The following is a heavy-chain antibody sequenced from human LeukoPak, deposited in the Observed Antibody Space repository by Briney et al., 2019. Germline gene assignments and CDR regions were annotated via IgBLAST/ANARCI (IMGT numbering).Heavy chain of an antibody. CDR1: GGSISSGGYY. V-gene: IGHV4-30-2*01. CDR3: ARGNFWSSGWPYFDY. J-gene: IGHJ4*02. CDR2: IYHSGST. Sequence: PSETLSLTCTVSGGSISSGGYYWSWIRQPPGKGLEWIGYIYHSGSTYYNPSLKSRVTISVDRSKNQFSLKLSSVTAADTAVYYCARGNFWSSGWPYFDYWGQGTLVTVSS. D-gene: IGHD6-19*01.